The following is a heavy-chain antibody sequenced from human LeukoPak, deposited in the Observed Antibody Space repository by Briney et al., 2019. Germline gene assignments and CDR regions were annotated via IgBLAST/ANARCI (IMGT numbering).Heavy chain of an antibody. V-gene: IGHV3-30*18. CDR2: ISYDGSNK. Sequence: GGSLRLSCAASGFTFSSYGMHWVRQAPGKGLEWVAVISYDGSNKYYADSVKGRFTISRDNSKNTLYLQMNSLRAEDTAVYYCAKGDYGDYVGAFDIWGHGTMVTVSS. D-gene: IGHD4-17*01. CDR1: GFTFSSYG. J-gene: IGHJ3*02. CDR3: AKGDYGDYVGAFDI.